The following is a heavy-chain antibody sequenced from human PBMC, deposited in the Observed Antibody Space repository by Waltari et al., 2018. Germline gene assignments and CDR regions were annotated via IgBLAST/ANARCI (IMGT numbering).Heavy chain of an antibody. CDR3: TRRLVHTWLVQAPMDV. V-gene: IGHV1-8*02. CDR2: MNPNSGNT. D-gene: IGHD6-19*01. Sequence: QVQLVQSGAEVKKPGASVKVSCKASGYTFTSYAMHWVRQATGQGLEWMGWMNPNSGNTGYAQKFQGRVTRTRNTSISTAYMELSSLRSEDTAVYYCTRRLVHTWLVQAPMDVWGKGTTVTVSS. J-gene: IGHJ6*03. CDR1: GYTFTSYA.